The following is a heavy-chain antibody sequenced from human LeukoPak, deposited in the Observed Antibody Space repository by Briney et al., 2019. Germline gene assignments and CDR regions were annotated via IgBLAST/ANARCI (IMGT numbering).Heavy chain of an antibody. CDR1: GGSISSYY. CDR3: ARFSIAVAGTSYDY. D-gene: IGHD6-19*01. Sequence: PSETLSLTCTVSGGSISSYYWSWIRQPPGKGLEWIGYIYYSGSTNYNPSLTSRVTISVDTSKNQFSLKLSSVTAADTAVYYCARFSIAVAGTSYDYWGQGTLVTVSS. CDR2: IYYSGST. J-gene: IGHJ4*02. V-gene: IGHV4-59*01.